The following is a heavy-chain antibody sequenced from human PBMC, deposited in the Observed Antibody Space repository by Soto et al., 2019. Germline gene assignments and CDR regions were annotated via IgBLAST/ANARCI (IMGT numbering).Heavy chain of an antibody. V-gene: IGHV3-23*01. Sequence: PGGSLRLSCAASGFTFSSYAMSWVRQAPGKGLEWVSVISGDGGNKYYADSVKGRFTISRDNSKNTLYLQMNSLRAEDAAVYYCAREKEDYGYYYYGMDVWGQGTTVTVSS. CDR3: AREKEDYGYYYYGMDV. CDR2: ISGDGGNK. D-gene: IGHD4-17*01. J-gene: IGHJ6*02. CDR1: GFTFSSYA.